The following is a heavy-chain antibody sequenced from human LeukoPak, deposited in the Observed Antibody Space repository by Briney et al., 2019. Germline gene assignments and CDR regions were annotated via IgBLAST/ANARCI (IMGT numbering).Heavy chain of an antibody. D-gene: IGHD5-24*01. Sequence: SGTLSLTCVVSGGSISSSNWWSWVRQPPEKGLEWIGEISHDGSTNYNPSLKSRVTISVDKSNNHFSLKLTSVTAADAAMYYCARGDNYVFDVWGRGTLVSVSS. CDR1: GGSISSSNW. J-gene: IGHJ2*01. CDR3: ARGDNYVFDV. V-gene: IGHV4-4*02. CDR2: ISHDGST.